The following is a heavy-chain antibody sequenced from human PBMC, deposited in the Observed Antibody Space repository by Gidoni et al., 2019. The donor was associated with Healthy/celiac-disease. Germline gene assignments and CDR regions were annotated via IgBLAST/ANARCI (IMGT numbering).Heavy chain of an antibody. D-gene: IGHD2-15*01. CDR1: GYTFTGYS. V-gene: IGHV1-2*02. Sequence: QVQLVQSGAEVKKPGASVKVSCKASGYTFTGYSMHWWRQAPGQGREWMGWINPNSGGTNYAQKFHGRVPMTRDTSISTAYMELSRLRSDDTAVYYCARAGLYCSGGSCYSNAFDIWGQGTMVTVSS. CDR3: ARAGLYCSGGSCYSNAFDI. CDR2: INPNSGGT. J-gene: IGHJ3*02.